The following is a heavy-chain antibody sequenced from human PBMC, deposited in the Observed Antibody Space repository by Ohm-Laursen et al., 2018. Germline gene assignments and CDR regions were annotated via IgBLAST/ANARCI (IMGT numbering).Heavy chain of an antibody. CDR1: GASMTSFF. CDR2: INYSGRT. Sequence: SDTLSLTCSVSGASMTSFFWNWVRQPPGKGLEWIGSINYSGRTNYNPSLKGRLSISTVTSKNELSLKLTSVTAADTAVYYCARQESSGWYPDYWGQGTLVTVSS. J-gene: IGHJ4*02. V-gene: IGHV4-59*08. CDR3: ARQESSGWYPDY. D-gene: IGHD6-19*01.